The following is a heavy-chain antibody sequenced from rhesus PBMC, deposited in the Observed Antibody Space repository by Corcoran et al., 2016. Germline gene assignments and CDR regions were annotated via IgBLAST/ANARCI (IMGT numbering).Heavy chain of an antibody. CDR1: GFSIRPRGMG. D-gene: IGHD6-13*01. J-gene: IGHJ4*01. V-gene: IGHV2-174*01. CDR2: IYWDNDK. CDR3: ARILIAAGYYFDY. Sequence: QVTLTESGPALVKPTQTLPLTCTFSGFSIRPRGMGVVWIRTPPGKALEWLALIYWDNDKYYSTSLKSRLTISKDTSKNQVVLTMTNMDPVDTATYYCARILIAAGYYFDYWGQGVLVTVSS.